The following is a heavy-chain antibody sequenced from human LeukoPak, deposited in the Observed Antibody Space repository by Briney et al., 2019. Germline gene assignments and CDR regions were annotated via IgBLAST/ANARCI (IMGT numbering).Heavy chain of an antibody. J-gene: IGHJ4*02. Sequence: SETLSLTCTVSGGSIGNYYWSWVRQPPGKGLEWIAYMDYSGSTRYNPSLQSRVSISVDTSKNQFSLRLSSVTAADSAVYYCAKSALGFCSGGTCPYYFDHWGQGNLVTVSS. CDR2: MDYSGST. V-gene: IGHV4-59*01. CDR3: AKSALGFCSGGTCPYYFDH. D-gene: IGHD2-15*01. CDR1: GGSIGNYY.